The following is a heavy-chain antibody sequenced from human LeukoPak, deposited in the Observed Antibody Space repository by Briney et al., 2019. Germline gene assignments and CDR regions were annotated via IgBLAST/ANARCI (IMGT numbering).Heavy chain of an antibody. V-gene: IGHV5-51*01. CDR3: ARRETRAGGGDFDY. CDR1: GYSFANNW. Sequence: GESLKISCKGSGYSFANNWIAWVRQMPGKGLEWMGIIYPGDSDTRYSPSFQGQVTISADKSISTAYLQWSSLKASDTAMYYCARRETRAGGGDFDYWGQGTLVTVSS. CDR2: IYPGDSDT. D-gene: IGHD5-24*01. J-gene: IGHJ4*02.